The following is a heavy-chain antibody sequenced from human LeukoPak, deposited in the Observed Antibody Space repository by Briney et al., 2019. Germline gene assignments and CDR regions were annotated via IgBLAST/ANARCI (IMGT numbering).Heavy chain of an antibody. Sequence: PGGSLRLSCAASGFRFSDYWMTWVRQAPGKGLECVANIKTDGSAKYYPDSVKGRFTVSRDNSKNTLYLQMNSLRADDTAVYYCAKGGGSDFDYWGQGTLVTVSS. D-gene: IGHD3-10*01. V-gene: IGHV3-7*03. CDR3: AKGGGSDFDY. J-gene: IGHJ4*02. CDR1: GFRFSDYW. CDR2: IKTDGSAK.